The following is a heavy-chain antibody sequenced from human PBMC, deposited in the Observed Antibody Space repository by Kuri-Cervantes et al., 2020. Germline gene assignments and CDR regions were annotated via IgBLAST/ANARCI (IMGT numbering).Heavy chain of an antibody. V-gene: IGHV3-21*01. CDR2: ISSSSSYI. D-gene: IGHD6-19*01. CDR3: AIDTPSSGWSLSARTYYYYMDV. J-gene: IGHJ6*03. CDR1: GFTFSSYS. Sequence: GESLKISCAASGFTFSSYSMNWVRQAPGKGLEWVSSISSSSSYIYYADSVKGRFTISRDNAKNSLYLQMNSLRAEDTAVYYCAIDTPSSGWSLSARTYYYYMDVWGKGTPVTVSS.